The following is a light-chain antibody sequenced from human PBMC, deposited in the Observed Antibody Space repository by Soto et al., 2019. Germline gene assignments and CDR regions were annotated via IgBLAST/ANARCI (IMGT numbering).Light chain of an antibody. CDR3: SSYAGAHIV. J-gene: IGLJ1*01. CDR2: DVS. CDR1: SSDVGGYNY. Sequence: QFVLTQPPSASGSPGQSVTISCTGTSSDVGGYNYVSWYQQHPGKAPKLMIYDVSQRPSGVPDRFSGSKSGNTASLTVSGLQAEDEADYYCSSYAGAHIVFGTGTKVTVL. V-gene: IGLV2-8*01.